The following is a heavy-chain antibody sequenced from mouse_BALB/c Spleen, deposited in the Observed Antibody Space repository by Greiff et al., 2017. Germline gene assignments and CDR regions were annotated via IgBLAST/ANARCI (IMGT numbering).Heavy chain of an antibody. CDR3: ARSDGYFTWFAD. Sequence: EVQVVESGGGLVQPGGSRKLSCAASGFTFSSFGMHWVRQAPEKGLEWVAYISSGSSTIYYADTVKGRFTISRDNPKNTLFLQMTSLRSEDTAMYYCARSDGYFTWFADWGQGTLVTVSA. CDR2: ISSGSSTI. J-gene: IGHJ3*01. V-gene: IGHV5-17*02. D-gene: IGHD2-3*01. CDR1: GFTFSSFG.